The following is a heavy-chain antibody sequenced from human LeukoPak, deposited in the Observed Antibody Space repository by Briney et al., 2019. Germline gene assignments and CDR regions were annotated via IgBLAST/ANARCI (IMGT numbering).Heavy chain of an antibody. CDR3: ASLYITMITK. CDR2: INHSGST. J-gene: IGHJ4*02. CDR1: GGSFSGYY. D-gene: IGHD3-22*01. V-gene: IGHV4-34*01. Sequence: SETLSLTCAAYGGSFSGYYWSWIRQPPGKGLEWIGEINHSGSTNYNPSLKSRVTISVDTSKNQFSLKLSSVTAADTAVYYCASLYITMITKWGQGTLVTVSS.